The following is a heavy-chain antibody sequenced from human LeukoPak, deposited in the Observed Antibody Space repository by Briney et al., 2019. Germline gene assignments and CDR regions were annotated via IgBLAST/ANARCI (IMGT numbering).Heavy chain of an antibody. CDR3: ARGYFDWLDGGNWFDP. Sequence: PSETLSLTCTVSGYSISSGYYWGWIRQPPGKGLEWIGSIYHSGSTYYNPSLKSRVTISVDTSKNQFSLKLSSVTAADTAVYYCARGYFDWLDGGNWFDPWGQGTLVTVSS. V-gene: IGHV4-38-2*02. CDR2: IYHSGST. CDR1: GYSISSGYY. D-gene: IGHD3-9*01. J-gene: IGHJ5*02.